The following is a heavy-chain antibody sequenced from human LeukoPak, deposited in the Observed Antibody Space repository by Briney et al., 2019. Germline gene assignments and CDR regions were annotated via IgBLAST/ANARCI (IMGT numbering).Heavy chain of an antibody. CDR1: GYTFTSYG. V-gene: IGHV1-18*01. CDR3: AREPNWNDEKTFDY. CDR2: ISAYNGNT. J-gene: IGHJ4*02. D-gene: IGHD1-1*01. Sequence: GASVKVSCKASGYTFTSYGISWVRQARGQGLEWMGWISAYNGNTNYAQKLQGRVTMTTDTSTSTAYMELRSLRSDDTAVHYCAREPNWNDEKTFDYWGQGTLVTVSS.